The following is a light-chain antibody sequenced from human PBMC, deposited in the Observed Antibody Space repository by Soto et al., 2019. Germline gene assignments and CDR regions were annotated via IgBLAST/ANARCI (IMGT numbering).Light chain of an antibody. CDR3: QKYNSAPLP. J-gene: IGKJ4*01. Sequence: DIQMTQSPSSLSASVGDRVTITCRASQGISNYLAWYQQKPGKVPKLLIYAASTLKPGFQSRFSASGSGTDFTITISSLQTEDVANYYCQKYNSAPLPFGGGTKVEIK. CDR1: QGISNY. V-gene: IGKV1-27*01. CDR2: AAS.